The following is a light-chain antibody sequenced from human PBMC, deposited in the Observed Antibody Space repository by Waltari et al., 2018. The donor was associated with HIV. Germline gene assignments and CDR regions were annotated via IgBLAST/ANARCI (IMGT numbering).Light chain of an antibody. CDR3: QQYDNLPFT. J-gene: IGKJ3*01. CDR2: DAS. Sequence: DIQMTQSPSSLSTSVGDRVTITCQASQDISKYLSWHQQKPGKAPKLLISDASNLQTGVPSRFSGSGSGTDFTFTISSLQPEDIATYFCQQYDNLPFTFGPGTKVDIK. CDR1: QDISKY. V-gene: IGKV1-33*01.